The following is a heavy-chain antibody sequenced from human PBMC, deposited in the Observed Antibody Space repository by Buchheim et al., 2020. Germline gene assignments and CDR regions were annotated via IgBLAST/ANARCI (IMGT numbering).Heavy chain of an antibody. V-gene: IGHV3-15*07. CDR2: IQSKSDGETK. CDR1: GFIFTKVW. J-gene: IGHJ4*02. D-gene: IGHD3-10*01. Sequence: EVQVVESGGGLVKPGGSLRLSCAASGFIFTKVWINWVRQAPGKGLEWVARIQSKSDGETKDYAESVQGRFTISSDDSKNTVYLQMNSLKSEDTGVYYCSSEEGWFGDISAAGRWGQGTL. CDR3: SSEEGWFGDISAAGR.